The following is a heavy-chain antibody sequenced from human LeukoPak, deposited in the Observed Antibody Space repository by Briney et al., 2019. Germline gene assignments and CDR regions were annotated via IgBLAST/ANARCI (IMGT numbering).Heavy chain of an antibody. CDR1: GFTFSSYA. Sequence: GGSLRLSCAASGFTFSSYAMSWVRQAPGKGLEWVSAISGSGGSTYYADSVKGRFTISRDNSKNTLYLQMNSLRAEDTAVYYCAKGGYYDSSGSINRFDPWGQGTLVTVSS. CDR2: ISGSGGST. CDR3: AKGGYYDSSGSINRFDP. V-gene: IGHV3-23*01. D-gene: IGHD3-22*01. J-gene: IGHJ5*02.